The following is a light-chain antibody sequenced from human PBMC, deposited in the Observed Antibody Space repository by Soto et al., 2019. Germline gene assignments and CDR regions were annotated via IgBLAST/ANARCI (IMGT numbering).Light chain of an antibody. CDR2: EDN. Sequence: NFMLTQPQSMSESPGKTITISCTYSSGSIGSKFVQWYQQRPGSAPTTIIYEDNQRPSGVPNRFSGSIDRTSNSASLTISGLETEDEAEYFCQSYGGGIPVFGGGTKLTV. CDR3: QSYGGGIPV. J-gene: IGLJ2*01. V-gene: IGLV6-57*02. CDR1: SGSIGSKF.